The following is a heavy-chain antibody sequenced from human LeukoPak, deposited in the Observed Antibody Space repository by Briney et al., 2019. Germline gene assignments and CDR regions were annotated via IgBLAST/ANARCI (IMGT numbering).Heavy chain of an antibody. CDR1: GGSFSGYY. CDR2: INHSGST. J-gene: IGHJ4*02. V-gene: IGHV4-34*01. Sequence: SETLSLTCAVYGGSFSGYYWSWIRQPPGKGLEWIGEINHSGSTNYNPSLKSRVTISVDTSKNQFSLKLSSVTAADTAVYYCARRGALVYYDSSGYYYFDYWGRGTLVTVSS. CDR3: ARRGALVYYDSSGYYYFDY. D-gene: IGHD3-22*01.